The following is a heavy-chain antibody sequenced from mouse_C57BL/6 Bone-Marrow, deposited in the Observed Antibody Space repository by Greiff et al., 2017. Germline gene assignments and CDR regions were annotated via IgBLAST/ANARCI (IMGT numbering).Heavy chain of an antibody. CDR2: IYPGNSDT. CDR1: GYTFTSYW. Sequence: EVQLQQSGTVLARPGASVKMSCKTSGYTFTSYWMHWVKQRPGQGLEWIGAIYPGNSDTSYNQKFKGKAKLTAVTSASTAYMELSSLTNEDSAVYYCTRRGLLGTRYYFDYWGQGTTLTVSS. J-gene: IGHJ2*01. V-gene: IGHV1-5*01. CDR3: TRRGLLGTRYYFDY. D-gene: IGHD3-3*01.